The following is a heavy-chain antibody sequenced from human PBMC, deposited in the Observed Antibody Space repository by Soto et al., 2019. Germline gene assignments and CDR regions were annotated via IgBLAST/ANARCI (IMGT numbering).Heavy chain of an antibody. J-gene: IGHJ3*02. CDR2: IIPIFGTA. Sequence: QVQLVRSGAEVKKPGSSVKVSCKASGGTFSSYAISWVRQAPGQGLEWMGGIIPIFGTANYAQKFQGRVTITADESTSTAYMELSSLRSEDTAVYCCARTYYYDSSGYYAFDIWGQGTMVTVSS. CDR3: ARTYYYDSSGYYAFDI. D-gene: IGHD3-22*01. V-gene: IGHV1-69*01. CDR1: GGTFSSYA.